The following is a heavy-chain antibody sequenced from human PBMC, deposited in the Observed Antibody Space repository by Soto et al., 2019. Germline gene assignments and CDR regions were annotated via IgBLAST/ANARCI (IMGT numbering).Heavy chain of an antibody. CDR2: INSDGSIT. Sequence: EVQLVESGGGLVQPGGSLRLSCAASGFTFSSYWMHWVRPAPGKGLVWVSRINSDGSITSYADSVKGRFTISRDNAKNTLYLHMNSLRAEDTAVYYCARQEGAAFYYDGMDVWGQGTTVTVSS. CDR1: GFTFSSYW. CDR3: ARQEGAAFYYDGMDV. V-gene: IGHV3-74*01. J-gene: IGHJ6*02.